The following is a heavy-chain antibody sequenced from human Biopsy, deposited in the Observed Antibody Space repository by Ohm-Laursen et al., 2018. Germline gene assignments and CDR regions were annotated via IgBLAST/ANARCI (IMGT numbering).Heavy chain of an antibody. CDR3: ARGPHSGSHSCFDY. CDR1: EYTLTELP. CDR2: FDPENGQT. J-gene: IGHJ4*02. D-gene: IGHD1-26*01. Sequence: SVKVSCKVSEYTLTELPMHWVRQAPGKGLEWMGGFDPENGQTLYAQMFQGRVTISADESTSTSYMELSSLTTEDTAIYYCARGPHSGSHSCFDYWGRGTLVTVSS. V-gene: IGHV1-24*01.